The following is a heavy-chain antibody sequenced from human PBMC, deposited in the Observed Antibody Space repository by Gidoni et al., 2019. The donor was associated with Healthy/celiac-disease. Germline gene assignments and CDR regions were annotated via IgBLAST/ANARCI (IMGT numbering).Heavy chain of an antibody. D-gene: IGHD6-13*01. Sequence: EVQLLESGGGLVQPGGSLRLSCAASGFTFSSDAMSWVRQAAGKGLEWGSAISGRSGSTYYAYTVKGRFTISRDNSKNTLYLQMNSLKAEDTAVYYVAKGEEQQLVFGYWGQGTLVTVSS. V-gene: IGHV3-23*01. J-gene: IGHJ4*02. CDR1: GFTFSSDA. CDR2: ISGRSGST. CDR3: AKGEEQQLVFGY.